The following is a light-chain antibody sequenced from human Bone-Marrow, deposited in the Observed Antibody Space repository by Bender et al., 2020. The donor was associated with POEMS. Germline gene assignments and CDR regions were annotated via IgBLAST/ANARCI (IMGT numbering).Light chain of an antibody. J-gene: IGLJ6*01. Sequence: SSELTQDPAVSVALGQTVRITCQGDSLRSYYATWYQQKPGQAPVLVIYGKNNRPSGIPDRFSGSSSGNTASLTITGAQAEDEADYYCQSADSSGTRNVFGSGTKVTVL. CDR3: QSADSSGTRNV. CDR2: GKN. V-gene: IGLV3-19*01. CDR1: SLRSYY.